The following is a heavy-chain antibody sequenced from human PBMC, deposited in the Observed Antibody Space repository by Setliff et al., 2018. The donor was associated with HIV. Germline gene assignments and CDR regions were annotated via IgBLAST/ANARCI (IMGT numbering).Heavy chain of an antibody. CDR1: GYTFTGYY. V-gene: IGHV1-2*06. Sequence: ASVKVSCKASGYTFTGYYMHWVRQAPGQGLEWMGRTNPNSGGTNYAQKFQGRVTMTRDTSISTAYMELSRLRSDDTAVYYCARDTHYYDSSGSDYWGQGTLVTVSS. CDR2: TNPNSGGT. D-gene: IGHD3-22*01. CDR3: ARDTHYYDSSGSDY. J-gene: IGHJ4*02.